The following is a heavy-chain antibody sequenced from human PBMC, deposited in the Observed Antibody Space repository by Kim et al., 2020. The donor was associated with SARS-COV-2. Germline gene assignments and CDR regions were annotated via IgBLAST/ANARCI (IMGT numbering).Heavy chain of an antibody. V-gene: IGHV3-11*01. D-gene: IGHD3-3*01. Sequence: GGSLRLSCAASGFTFSDYYMSWIRQAPGKGLEWVSYISSSGSTIYYADSVKGRFTISRDNAKNSLYLQMNSLRAEDTAVYYCARDAKRFLEWFPYGMDVWWQGTTVIVSS. CDR1: GFTFSDYY. CDR2: ISSSGSTI. J-gene: IGHJ6*01. CDR3: ARDAKRFLEWFPYGMDV.